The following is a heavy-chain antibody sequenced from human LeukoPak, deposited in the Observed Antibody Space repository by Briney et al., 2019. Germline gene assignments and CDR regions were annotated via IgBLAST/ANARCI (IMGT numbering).Heavy chain of an antibody. J-gene: IGHJ4*02. CDR2: ISSSSTI. Sequence: GGSLRLSCAASGFTFSSYSMNWVRQAPGKGLEWVSYISSSSTIYYADSVKGRFTISRDNAKNSLYLQMNSLRAEDTAVYCCARDFATGLWGQGTLVTVSS. CDR3: ARDFATGL. CDR1: GFTFSSYS. V-gene: IGHV3-48*01. D-gene: IGHD3-3*01.